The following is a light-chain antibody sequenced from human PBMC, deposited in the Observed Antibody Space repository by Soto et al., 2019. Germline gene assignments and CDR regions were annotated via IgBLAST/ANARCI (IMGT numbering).Light chain of an antibody. Sequence: EIVLTQSPATLSLSPGERATLSCRASQSVGKYLAWYQQKPGQAPRLLIYDASNKATGIPARFSGSGSGTDFTLTIPSLEPEDFAVYYCQQRSNWPLTFGGGTKVEIK. CDR2: DAS. CDR1: QSVGKY. CDR3: QQRSNWPLT. J-gene: IGKJ4*01. V-gene: IGKV3-11*01.